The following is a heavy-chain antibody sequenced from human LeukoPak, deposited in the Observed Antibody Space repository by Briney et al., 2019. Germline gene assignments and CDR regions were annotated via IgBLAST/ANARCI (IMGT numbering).Heavy chain of an antibody. CDR3: ARGAPQYSSSSGAFY. Sequence: SETLSLTCAVYGGSFSGYYWSWIRQTPGKGLEWIGEINHSGSTNYNPSLKSRVTISVDTSKNQFSLKLSSVTAADTALYYCARGAPQYSSSSGAFYWGQGTLVTVSS. CDR2: INHSGST. V-gene: IGHV4-34*01. D-gene: IGHD6-6*01. CDR1: GGSFSGYY. J-gene: IGHJ4*02.